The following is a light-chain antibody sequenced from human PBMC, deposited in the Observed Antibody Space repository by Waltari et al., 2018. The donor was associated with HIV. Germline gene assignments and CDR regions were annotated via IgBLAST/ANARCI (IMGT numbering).Light chain of an antibody. J-gene: IGLJ3*02. CDR3: CSYAGSSTYV. V-gene: IGLV2-23*01. Sequence: QSALTQPASVSGAPGQSITISCTGTSSDVGSYNLVSWYQQHPGKAPKLMIYEGSKRPSGVSNRFAGSKSGNTASLTISVLQADDEADYYCCSYAGSSTYVFGGGTKLTVL. CDR1: SSDVGSYNL. CDR2: EGS.